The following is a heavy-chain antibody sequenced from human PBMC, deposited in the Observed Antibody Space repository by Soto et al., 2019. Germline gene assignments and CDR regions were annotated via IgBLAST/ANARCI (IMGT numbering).Heavy chain of an antibody. CDR2: FDPEDGET. V-gene: IGHV1-24*01. Sequence: ASVKVSCKVSGYTLTELSMHWVRQAPGKGLEWMGGFDPEDGETIYAQKFQGRVTMTEDTSTDTAYMELSSLRSEDTAVYYCARGGLYYDILTGYFDYWGQGTLVTVSS. CDR3: ARGGLYYDILTGYFDY. J-gene: IGHJ4*02. D-gene: IGHD3-9*01. CDR1: GYTLTELS.